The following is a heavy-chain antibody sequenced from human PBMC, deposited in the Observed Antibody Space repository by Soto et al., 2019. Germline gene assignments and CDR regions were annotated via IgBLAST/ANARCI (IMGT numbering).Heavy chain of an antibody. D-gene: IGHD5-18*01. CDR1: GFTFSSYA. J-gene: IGHJ5*02. V-gene: IGHV3-23*01. CDR3: AKDRRGSYGQNWFDP. Sequence: GESLKISCAASGFTFSSYAMSWVRQAPGKGLEWVSAISGSGGSTYYADSVKGRFTISRDNSKNTLYLQMNSLRAEDTAVYYCAKDRRGSYGQNWFDPWGQGTLVTVSS. CDR2: ISGSGGST.